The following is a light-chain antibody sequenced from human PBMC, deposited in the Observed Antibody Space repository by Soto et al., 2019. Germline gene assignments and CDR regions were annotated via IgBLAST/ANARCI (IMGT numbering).Light chain of an antibody. J-gene: IGKJ2*01. CDR1: ESLSTY. V-gene: IGKV3-15*01. CDR2: GAS. CDR3: QRYNDWPFT. Sequence: EIVMTQSPATLSVSPGERVTLSCRASESLSTYLAWYQQKPGQAPRLLIYGASTKATGIPTRFSGSGSATDFTLTISSLQSEDFAVYYCQRYNDWPFTFGQGNKLEI.